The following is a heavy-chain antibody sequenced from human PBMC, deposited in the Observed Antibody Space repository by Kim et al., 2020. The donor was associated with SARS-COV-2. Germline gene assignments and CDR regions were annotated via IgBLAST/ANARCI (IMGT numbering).Heavy chain of an antibody. D-gene: IGHD6-19*01. Sequence: SETLSLTCAVYGGSFSGYYWSWIRQPPGKGLEWIGEINHSGSTNYNPSLKSRVTISVDTSKNQFSLKLSSVTAADTAVYYCARGPPAVAPRAFDIWGQGT. CDR3: ARGPPAVAPRAFDI. CDR1: GGSFSGYY. CDR2: INHSGST. V-gene: IGHV4-34*01. J-gene: IGHJ3*02.